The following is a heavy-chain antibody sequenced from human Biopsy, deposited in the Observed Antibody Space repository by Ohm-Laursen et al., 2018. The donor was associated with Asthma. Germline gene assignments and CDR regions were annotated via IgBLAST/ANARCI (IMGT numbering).Heavy chain of an antibody. D-gene: IGHD4-17*01. J-gene: IGHJ4*02. CDR1: GGMFGNYA. CDR3: ASDFPKDYVRYNFQF. V-gene: IGHV1-24*01. Sequence: SSVKVSCKVSGGMFGNYAISWVRQAPGQGLEWMGGHDHEEGGTVNARRFQGRVTMTEDTSTDTAYMELSSLSSDDTAVYYCASDFPKDYVRYNFQFWGQGTLVTVSS. CDR2: HDHEEGGT.